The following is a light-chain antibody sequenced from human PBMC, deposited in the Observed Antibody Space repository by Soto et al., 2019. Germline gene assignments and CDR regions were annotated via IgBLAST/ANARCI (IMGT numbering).Light chain of an antibody. Sequence: QSVLTQPHSASGSPGQSVTISCTGTSGDVGGHDYVSWYQQHPGEAPKLIIYGVTKRPSGVPDRFSGSKSGNTASLTVSGLQAEDEADYYCSSYAGSNNYVFGTGTKGTVL. CDR2: GVT. J-gene: IGLJ1*01. CDR3: SSYAGSNNYV. CDR1: SGDVGGHDY. V-gene: IGLV2-8*01.